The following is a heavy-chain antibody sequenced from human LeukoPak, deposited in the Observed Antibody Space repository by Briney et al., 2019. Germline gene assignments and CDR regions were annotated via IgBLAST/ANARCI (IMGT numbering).Heavy chain of an antibody. Sequence: PSETLSLTCAVYGGSFSGYYWSWIRQPPGKGLEWIGEINHSGSTNYNPSLKSRVTISVDTSKNQFSLKLSSVTAADTAVYYCARDLTDYSNLDYWGQGTLVTVSS. CDR2: INHSGST. J-gene: IGHJ4*02. V-gene: IGHV4-34*01. CDR3: ARDLTDYSNLDY. CDR1: GGSFSGYY. D-gene: IGHD4-11*01.